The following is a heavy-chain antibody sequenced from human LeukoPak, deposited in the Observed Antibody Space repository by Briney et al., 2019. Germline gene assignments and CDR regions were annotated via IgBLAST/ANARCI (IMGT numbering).Heavy chain of an antibody. V-gene: IGHV3-23*01. CDR1: GFTFSSYA. D-gene: IGHD3-10*01. Sequence: PGGSLRLSCAASGFTFSSYAMSWVRQAPGKGLEWVSAISGSGGSTYYADSVKGRFTISRDNSKNTLCLQMNSLRAEDTAVYYCAKVAYYYGSGSYVDYWGQGTLVTVSS. J-gene: IGHJ4*02. CDR3: AKVAYYYGSGSYVDY. CDR2: ISGSGGST.